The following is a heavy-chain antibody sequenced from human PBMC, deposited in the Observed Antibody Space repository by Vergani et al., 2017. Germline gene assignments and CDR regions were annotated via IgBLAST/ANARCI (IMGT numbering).Heavy chain of an antibody. Sequence: QVQLVQSGAEVKKPGSSVKVSSKASGGTFSSYAISWVRQAPGQGLEWMGGIIPIFGTANYAQKFQGRVTITADKSTSTAYMELSSLRSEDTAVYYCARVGYSYGYDELLWGAFDIWGQGTMVTVSS. CDR1: GGTFSSYA. D-gene: IGHD5-18*01. CDR3: ARVGYSYGYDELLWGAFDI. J-gene: IGHJ3*02. V-gene: IGHV1-69*06. CDR2: IIPIFGTA.